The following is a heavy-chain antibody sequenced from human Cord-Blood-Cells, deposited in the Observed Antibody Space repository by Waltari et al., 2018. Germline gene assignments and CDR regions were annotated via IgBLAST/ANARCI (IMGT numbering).Heavy chain of an antibody. V-gene: IGHV4-34*01. D-gene: IGHD6-19*01. CDR3: ASSGWYNWFGP. CDR1: GGSFSGYY. J-gene: IGHJ5*02. CDR2: INQSGST. Sequence: QVQLQQWGAGLLKPSETLSLTCAVYGGSFSGYYWSWIRQPPGKGLEWIGEINQSGSTNYNPSLKSRVTISVDTSKNQFSLKLSSVTAADTAVYYCASSGWYNWFGPWGQGTLVTVSS.